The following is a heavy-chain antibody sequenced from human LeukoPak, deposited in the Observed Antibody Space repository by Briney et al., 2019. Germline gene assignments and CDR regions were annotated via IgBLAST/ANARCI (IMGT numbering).Heavy chain of an antibody. CDR1: GYTFTDYF. J-gene: IGHJ3*02. CDR2: INPSGGST. CDR3: ARVESWEHSGSSQDAIDI. D-gene: IGHD1-26*01. V-gene: IGHV1-46*01. Sequence: GASVKVSCKASGYTFTDYFIHWVRQAPGQGLEWMGIINPSGGSTSYAQNFQGRVTMTRDMSTSTVYMELSTLRSEDTAVYYCARVESWEHSGSSQDAIDIWGQGTMVSVSS.